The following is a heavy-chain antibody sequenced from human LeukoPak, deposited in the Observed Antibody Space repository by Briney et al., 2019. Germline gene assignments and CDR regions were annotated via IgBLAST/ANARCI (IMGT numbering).Heavy chain of an antibody. CDR3: ARARHGNNDY. CDR1: GCSISSGSYY. J-gene: IGHJ4*02. CDR2: IYYSGST. V-gene: IGHV4-39*07. Sequence: SETLSLTCTVSGCSISSGSYYWGWIRQPPGKGLEWIGTIYYSGSTNYNPSLKSRVTIAVDTSENQFSLKVSSVTAADTAVYYCARARHGNNDYWGQGTLVTVSS. D-gene: IGHD5-24*01.